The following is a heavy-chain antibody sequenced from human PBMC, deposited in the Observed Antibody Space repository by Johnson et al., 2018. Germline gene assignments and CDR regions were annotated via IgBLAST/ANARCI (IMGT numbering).Heavy chain of an antibody. Sequence: QVQLVQSGGGVVQPGRSLRLSCAASGFTFSSYGMHWVRQAPGKGLEWVAVISYDGSNKYYADSVKGRFTISRDNSKNTLYLQMNSLRAEDTAVYYCAKEEMAYYYYGRDVWGQGTTVTVSS. CDR1: GFTFSSYG. V-gene: IGHV3-30*18. CDR3: AKEEMAYYYYGRDV. J-gene: IGHJ6*02. D-gene: IGHD5-24*01. CDR2: ISYDGSNK.